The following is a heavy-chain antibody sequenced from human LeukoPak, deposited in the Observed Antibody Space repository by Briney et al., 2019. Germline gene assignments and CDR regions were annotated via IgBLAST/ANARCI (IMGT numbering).Heavy chain of an antibody. Sequence: SETLSLTCTVSGGSVSSGSYYWSWIRQPPGKGLEWIGYIYYSGSTNYNPSLKSRVTISVDTSKNQFSLKLSSVTAADTAVYYCARDQLRLQEYYYGMDVWGQGTTVTVSS. J-gene: IGHJ6*02. CDR3: ARDQLRLQEYYYGMDV. V-gene: IGHV4-61*01. CDR2: IYYSGST. CDR1: GGSVSSGSYY. D-gene: IGHD5-24*01.